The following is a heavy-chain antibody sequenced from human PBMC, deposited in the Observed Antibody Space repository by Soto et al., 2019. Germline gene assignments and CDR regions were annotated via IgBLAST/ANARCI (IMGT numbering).Heavy chain of an antibody. CDR3: VRARYEGIDY. CDR2: ISASSSTI. D-gene: IGHD5-12*01. Sequence: EVQLVESGGGLVQAGGSLRLSCTASGFTFSTYEMNWVHQAPGKGLEWISYISASSSTIYYADSVKGRFAISRDNAKNSLYLRMNSLRGEDTALYYCVRARYEGIDYWGQGTLVTVSS. V-gene: IGHV3-48*03. J-gene: IGHJ4*02. CDR1: GFTFSTYE.